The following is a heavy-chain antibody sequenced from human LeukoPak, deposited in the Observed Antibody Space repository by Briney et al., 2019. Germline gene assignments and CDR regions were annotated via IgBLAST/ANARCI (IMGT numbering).Heavy chain of an antibody. J-gene: IGHJ4*02. V-gene: IGHV3-30*03. Sequence: PGRSLRLSCAASGFTFSSYGMHWVRQAPGKGLEWVAVVSYDGSNKYYADSVRGRFTISRDNSKDTLYLQMNSLRAEDTAVYYCARDPFPVSASSPAYWGQGTLVTVSS. CDR2: VSYDGSNK. CDR3: ARDPFPVSASSPAY. CDR1: GFTFSSYG. D-gene: IGHD1-26*01.